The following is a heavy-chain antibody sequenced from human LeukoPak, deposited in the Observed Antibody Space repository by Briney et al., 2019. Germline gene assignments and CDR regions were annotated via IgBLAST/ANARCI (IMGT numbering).Heavy chain of an antibody. Sequence: SETLSLTCAVYGGSFSGYYWRWIRQSPGKGLEWIGYVYDRGGTNYNPSLKSRAIISADTSKNQFSLKVTSVTAADTAVYYCARASDSGDWHLGYWGQGTLVTVSS. J-gene: IGHJ4*02. D-gene: IGHD2-21*02. CDR2: VYDRGGT. CDR1: GGSFSGYY. CDR3: ARASDSGDWHLGY. V-gene: IGHV4-59*01.